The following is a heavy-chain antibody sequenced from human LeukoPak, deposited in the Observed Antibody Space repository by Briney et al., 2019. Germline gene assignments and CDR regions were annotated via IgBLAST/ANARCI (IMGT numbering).Heavy chain of an antibody. CDR3: ARACSGSYADY. CDR2: INHSGST. Sequence: PSETLSLTCAVYGGSFSGYYWSWIRQPPGKGLEWIGEINHSGSTNYNPSLKSRVTISVDTCKNQFSLKLSSVTAADTAVYYCARACSGSYADYWGQGTLVTVSS. V-gene: IGHV4-34*01. CDR1: GGSFSGYY. J-gene: IGHJ4*02. D-gene: IGHD3-10*02.